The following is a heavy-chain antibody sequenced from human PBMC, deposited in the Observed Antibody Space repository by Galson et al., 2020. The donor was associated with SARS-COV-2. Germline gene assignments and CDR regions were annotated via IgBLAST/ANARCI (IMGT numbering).Heavy chain of an antibody. CDR1: GGSISSGSYY. Sequence: SETLSLTCTVSGGSISSGSYYWSRIRQPAGKGLEWIGRIYTSGSTNYNPSLKSRVTISVDTSKNQFSLKLSSVTAADTAVYYCAREAGSPYYYYYYGMDVWGQGTTVTVSS. CDR2: IYTSGST. D-gene: IGHD3-10*01. CDR3: AREAGSPYYYYYYGMDV. J-gene: IGHJ6*02. V-gene: IGHV4-61*02.